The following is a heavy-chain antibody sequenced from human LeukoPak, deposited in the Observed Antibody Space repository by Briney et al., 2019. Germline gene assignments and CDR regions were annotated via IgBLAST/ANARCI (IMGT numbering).Heavy chain of an antibody. CDR1: GFTFSSYG. Sequence: GGSLRLSFGAAGFTFSSYGMPWVRQAPGKGLEWVAVIWYDGSNKYYADSVKGRFTISRDNSKNTLYLQMNSLRAEDTAVYYCARDNPVVPAAISEEAWVVLDYWGQGTLVTVSS. CDR3: ARDNPVVPAAISEEAWVVLDY. D-gene: IGHD2-2*02. J-gene: IGHJ4*02. V-gene: IGHV3-33*01. CDR2: IWYDGSNK.